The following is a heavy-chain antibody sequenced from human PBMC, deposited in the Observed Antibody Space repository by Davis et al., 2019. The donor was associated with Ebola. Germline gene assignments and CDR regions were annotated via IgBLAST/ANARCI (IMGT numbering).Heavy chain of an antibody. D-gene: IGHD2-2*01. V-gene: IGHV1-46*01. CDR2: INPSGGST. Sequence: AASVKVSCKASGYTFTSYYMHWVRQAPGQGLEWMGIINPSGGSTSYAQKFQGRVTMTRDTSTSTVYMELSSLRFEDTAVYYCARDVVVVPAAIFRGSGRPYGMDVWGQGTTVTVSS. J-gene: IGHJ6*02. CDR1: GYTFTSYY. CDR3: ARDVVVVPAAIFRGSGRPYGMDV.